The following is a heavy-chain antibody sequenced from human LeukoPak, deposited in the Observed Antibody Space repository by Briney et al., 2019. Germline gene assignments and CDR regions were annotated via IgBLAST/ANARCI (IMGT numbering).Heavy chain of an antibody. D-gene: IGHD6-19*01. Sequence: PGGSLRLSCAVSGFTVSGNYMSWVRQAPGKGLEWVSVMYSSGSTDYADSVKGRFTISRDNSKNTLYLQMNSLRAEDTAVYYCAREGGPYSSTLRGQWGQGTLVTVS. CDR1: GFTVSGNY. CDR2: MYSSGST. J-gene: IGHJ4*02. V-gene: IGHV3-53*01. CDR3: AREGGPYSSTLRGQ.